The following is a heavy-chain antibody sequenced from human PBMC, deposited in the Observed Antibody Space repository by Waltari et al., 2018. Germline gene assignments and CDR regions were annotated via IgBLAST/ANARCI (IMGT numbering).Heavy chain of an antibody. CDR1: GYTFTSYA. V-gene: IGHV1-3*01. J-gene: IGHJ4*02. CDR3: AREMRIAVAGTFAPLAY. CDR2: INAGNGNT. Sequence: QVQLVQSGAEVKKPGASVKVSCKASGYTFTSYAMHWVRQAPGQRLEWMGWINAGNGNTKYSQKFQGRVTITRDTSASTAYMELSSLRSEDTAVYYWAREMRIAVAGTFAPLAYWGQGTLVTVSS. D-gene: IGHD6-19*01.